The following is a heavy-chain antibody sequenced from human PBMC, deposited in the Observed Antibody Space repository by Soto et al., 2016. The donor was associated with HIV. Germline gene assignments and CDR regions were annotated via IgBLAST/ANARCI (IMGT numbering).Heavy chain of an antibody. CDR3: AGAPYYDSAHDWFDP. Sequence: QVLLQESGPGLVKPSETLSITCTVSGASIKNYFWSWIRQPPGKGLEWIGNVFHSGTTNSNPSLKSRVTILLDTSKKIYSLKLSSVTAADTAIYYCAGAPYYDSAHDWFDPWGHGPWSPSPQ. CDR2: VFHSGTT. J-gene: IGHJ5*02. V-gene: IGHV4-59*01. D-gene: IGHD3-3*01. CDR1: GASIKNYF.